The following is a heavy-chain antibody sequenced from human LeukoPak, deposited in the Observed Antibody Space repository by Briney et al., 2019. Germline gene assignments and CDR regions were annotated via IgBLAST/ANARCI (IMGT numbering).Heavy chain of an antibody. Sequence: GASLKVSCKASGYTFTDYFLHWVRQAPGQALEWMGWINPNSGGTNYAQKFQGRVTMTRDTSISTAYMELSRLRSDDTAVYYCARELNYDSSGYYFDYWGQGTLVTVSS. CDR1: GYTFTDYF. J-gene: IGHJ4*02. D-gene: IGHD3-22*01. V-gene: IGHV1-2*02. CDR3: ARELNYDSSGYYFDY. CDR2: INPNSGGT.